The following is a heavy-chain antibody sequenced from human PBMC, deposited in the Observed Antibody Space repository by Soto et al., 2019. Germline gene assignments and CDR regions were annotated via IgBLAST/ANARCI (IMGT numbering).Heavy chain of an antibody. CDR1: GYTLLSYG. Sequence: GASVKVSCKASGYTLLSYGISWVRQAPGQGLEWMGWISAYNGNTKYAQKFQGRVTMTTDTSTSTAYMELRSLRSDDTAMYYCAREAGYLSYYGMDVWGQGTTVTVSS. CDR3: AREAGYLSYYGMDV. V-gene: IGHV1-18*01. J-gene: IGHJ6*02. D-gene: IGHD5-18*01. CDR2: ISAYNGNT.